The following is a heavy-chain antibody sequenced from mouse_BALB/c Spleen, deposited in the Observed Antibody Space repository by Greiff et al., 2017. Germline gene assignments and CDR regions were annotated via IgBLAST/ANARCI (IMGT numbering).Heavy chain of an antibody. V-gene: IGHV3-8*02. CDR1: GDSITSGY. Sequence: EVKLVESGPSLVKPSQTLSLTCSVTGDSITSGYWNWIRKFPGNKLEYMGYISYSGSTYYNPSLKSRISITRDTSKNQYYLQLNSVTTEDTATYYCASYRYDDYAMDYWGQGTSVTVSS. CDR3: ASYRYDDYAMDY. CDR2: ISYSGST. J-gene: IGHJ4*01. D-gene: IGHD2-14*01.